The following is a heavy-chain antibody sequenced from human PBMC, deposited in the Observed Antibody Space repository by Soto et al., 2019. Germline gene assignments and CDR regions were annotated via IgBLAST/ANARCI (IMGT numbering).Heavy chain of an antibody. V-gene: IGHV4-31*03. D-gene: IGHD6-13*01. CDR1: GDSIGGVGY. J-gene: IGHJ5*02. CDR3: ARHRAAAGSRFDP. Sequence: SETLSLTCTVSGDSIGGVGYWSWIRQFPGRGLEWIGCISSSGSTYYNPALNNRISLSLDTSQNQFSLKLSSVTAADTAVYYCARHRAAAGSRFDPWGQGTLVTVSS. CDR2: ISSSGST.